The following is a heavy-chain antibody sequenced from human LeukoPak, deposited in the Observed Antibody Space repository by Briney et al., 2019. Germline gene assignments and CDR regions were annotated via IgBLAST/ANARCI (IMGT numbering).Heavy chain of an antibody. V-gene: IGHV1-69*05. CDR2: IIPIFGTA. D-gene: IGHD2-2*02. CDR3: ASFRTTIVVVPAAIPNDAFDI. J-gene: IGHJ3*02. Sequence: SVKVSCKASGGTFSSYAISWVRQAPGQGLEWMGGIIPIFGTANYAQEFQGRVTITTDESTSTAYMELSSLRSEDTAVYYCASFRTTIVVVPAAIPNDAFDIWGQGTMVTVSS. CDR1: GGTFSSYA.